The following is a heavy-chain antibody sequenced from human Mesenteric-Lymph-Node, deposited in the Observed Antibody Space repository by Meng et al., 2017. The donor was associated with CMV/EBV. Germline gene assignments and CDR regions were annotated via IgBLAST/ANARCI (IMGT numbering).Heavy chain of an antibody. CDR2: FSHSGSC. V-gene: IGHV4-4*02. CDR1: GCFFRCSCW. D-gene: IGHD7-27*01. J-gene: IGHJ4*02. CDR3: AREVPQLGTFDY. Sequence: SSVLGCFFRCSCWLTSVRRPPGKGREWSGEFSHSGSCTYNPSLRRRVTISVDKSKNQFSLKLSSLTAADTAVYYCAREVPQLGTFDYWGQGTLVTVSS.